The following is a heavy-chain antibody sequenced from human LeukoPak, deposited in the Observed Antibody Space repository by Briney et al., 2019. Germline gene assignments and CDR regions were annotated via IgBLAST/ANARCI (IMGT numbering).Heavy chain of an antibody. J-gene: IGHJ4*02. CDR3: ARALQFADILVVPAALLGMAADY. D-gene: IGHD2-2*01. CDR2: INSDGIST. V-gene: IGHV3-74*01. Sequence: PRGSLRLSCAASGFTFSSYWTHLVRQAPGNRLVWVSRINSDGISTSYADSVNCRFTTSRHNAKNTLYLPMTSLRAADTAVYYCARALQFADILVVPAALLGMAADYWGQGTLVTVSS. CDR1: GFTFSSYW.